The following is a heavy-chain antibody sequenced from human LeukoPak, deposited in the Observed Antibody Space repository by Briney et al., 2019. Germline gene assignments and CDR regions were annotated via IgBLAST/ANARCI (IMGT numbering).Heavy chain of an antibody. CDR1: GCTFSNAW. J-gene: IGHJ4*02. CDR3: TTAGIAAAAFDY. V-gene: IGHV3-15*01. Sequence: GGSLRLSCAASGCTFSNAWMSWVRQAPGKGLEWVGRIKSKTDGGTTDYAAPVKGRFTISRDDSKNTLYLQMNSLKTEDTAVYYCTTAGIAAAAFDYWGQGTLVTVSS. CDR2: IKSKTDGGTT. D-gene: IGHD6-13*01.